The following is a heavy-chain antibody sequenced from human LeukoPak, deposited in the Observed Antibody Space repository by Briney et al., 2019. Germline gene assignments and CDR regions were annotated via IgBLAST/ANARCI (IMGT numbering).Heavy chain of an antibody. Sequence: GESLKISCKGSGYSFTSYWIGWVRQMPGKGLEWMGIIYPGDSDTRYSPSFQGQVTISADKSISTAYLQWSSLKASDTAMYYSARQGRGYNWNYDRWEFDPWGQGTLVTVSS. CDR1: GYSFTSYW. CDR3: ARQGRGYNWNYDRWEFDP. CDR2: IYPGDSDT. V-gene: IGHV5-51*01. D-gene: IGHD1-7*01. J-gene: IGHJ5*02.